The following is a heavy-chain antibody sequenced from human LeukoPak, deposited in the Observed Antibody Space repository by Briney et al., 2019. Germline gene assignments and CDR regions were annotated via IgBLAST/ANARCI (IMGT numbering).Heavy chain of an antibody. CDR2: ISYDGSNK. D-gene: IGHD3-22*01. V-gene: IGHV3-30*04. CDR3: ARDTSYYYDSSGYIL. CDR1: GFTFSSYA. Sequence: GGSLRLSCAASGFTFSSYAMHWVRQAPGKGLEWMAVISYDGSNKYYADSVKGRFTISRDNSKNTLYLQMNSLRAEDTAVYYCARDTSYYYDSSGYILWGQGTMVTVSS. J-gene: IGHJ3*01.